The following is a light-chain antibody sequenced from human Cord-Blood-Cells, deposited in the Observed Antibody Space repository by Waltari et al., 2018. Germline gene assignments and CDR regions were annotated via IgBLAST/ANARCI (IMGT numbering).Light chain of an antibody. Sequence: EIVLTQSPGTLSLSLGERATLSCRASQSVSSSYVAWYQQKPGQAPRLLIYGASSRATGIPDRFSGSGSGTDFTLTISRLEPEDFAVYYCQQYGSSLITFGQGTRLEIK. V-gene: IGKV3-20*01. CDR2: GAS. CDR3: QQYGSSLIT. CDR1: QSVSSSY. J-gene: IGKJ5*01.